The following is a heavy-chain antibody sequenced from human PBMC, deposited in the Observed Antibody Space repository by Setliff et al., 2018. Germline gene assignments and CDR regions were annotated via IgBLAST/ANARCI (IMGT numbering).Heavy chain of an antibody. V-gene: IGHV4-59*11. CDR2: IFYSGST. CDR1: GGSISSHY. Sequence: PSETLSLTCTVSGGSISSHYWNWIRQPPGKGLEWIGHIFYSGSTNYNPSLKSRVTISVDTSKNQFSLKLSSVTAADTAVYYCARVFYYGSGSYLYYFDSWGQGTLVTVSS. CDR3: ARVFYYGSGSYLYYFDS. J-gene: IGHJ4*02. D-gene: IGHD3-10*01.